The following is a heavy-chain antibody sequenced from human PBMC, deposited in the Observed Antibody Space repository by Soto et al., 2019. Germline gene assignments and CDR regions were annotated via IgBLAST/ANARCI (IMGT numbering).Heavy chain of an antibody. CDR3: ARHDTVTTYYYYGMDV. D-gene: IGHD4-17*01. CDR2: IYPGDSDT. Sequence: GESLKISCKGSGYIFTSYWIGWGRQMPGKGLEWMGIIYPGDSDTRYSPSFQDQVTISADKSISTAYLQWSSLKASDTAMYYCARHDTVTTYYYYGMDVWGQGTTVTVS. J-gene: IGHJ6*02. V-gene: IGHV5-51*01. CDR1: GYIFTSYW.